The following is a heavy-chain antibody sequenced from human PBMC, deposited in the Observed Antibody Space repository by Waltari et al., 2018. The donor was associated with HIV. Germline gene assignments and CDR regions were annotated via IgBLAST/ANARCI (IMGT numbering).Heavy chain of an antibody. D-gene: IGHD3-16*01. CDR1: GGSISSSSYY. V-gene: IGHV4-39*07. Sequence: QLQLQESGPGLVKPSETLSLTCTVSGGSISSSSYYWGWIRQPPGKGLEWIGSIYYSGSTYYNPSLKSRVTISVDTSKNQFSLKLSSVTAADTAVYYCARSPAGSYGRGACDIWGQGTMVTVSS. J-gene: IGHJ3*02. CDR2: IYYSGST. CDR3: ARSPAGSYGRGACDI.